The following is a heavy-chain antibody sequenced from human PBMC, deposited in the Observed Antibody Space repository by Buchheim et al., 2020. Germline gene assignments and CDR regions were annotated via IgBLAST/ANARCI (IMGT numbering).Heavy chain of an antibody. V-gene: IGHV3-48*04. Sequence: EVQVVESGGGLVQPGESLRLSCAVSAFTLSSSNMNWVRQAPGKGLEWLSYISSSSSTIYYADSVKGRFTISRDNAKNSLYLQMSSLRAEDTAVYFCARHYGNYAVDYWGQGTL. CDR3: ARHYGNYAVDY. J-gene: IGHJ4*02. D-gene: IGHD4-11*01. CDR2: ISSSSSTI. CDR1: AFTLSSSN.